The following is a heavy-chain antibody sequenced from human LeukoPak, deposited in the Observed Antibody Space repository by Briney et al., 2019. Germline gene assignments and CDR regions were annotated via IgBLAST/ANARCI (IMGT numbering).Heavy chain of an antibody. CDR1: GYTFTSYD. J-gene: IGHJ3*02. V-gene: IGHV1-8*01. D-gene: IGHD6-19*01. Sequence: ASVKVSCKASGYTFTSYDINWVRQATGQGLEWMGWMNPNSGNTGYAQKFQGRVTMTRNTSISTAYMELSSLRTEDTAVYYCARGSNGWYQEYAFDIWGQGTMVTVSS. CDR2: MNPNSGNT. CDR3: ARGSNGWYQEYAFDI.